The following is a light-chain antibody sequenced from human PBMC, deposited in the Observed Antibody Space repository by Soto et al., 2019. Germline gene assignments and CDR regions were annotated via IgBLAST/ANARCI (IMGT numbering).Light chain of an antibody. CDR2: DVS. V-gene: IGLV2-14*01. J-gene: IGLJ2*01. CDR1: SSDVGAYNY. Sequence: QSALTQPASVSGSPGQSITISCIGTSSDVGAYNYVSWYQQHPGKAPKLMIYDVSHRPSGVSNRFSGSKSGNTASLTIAGLHAEDEADYYCSSLSSSSTLGLFGVGTKLTVL. CDR3: SSLSSSSTLGL.